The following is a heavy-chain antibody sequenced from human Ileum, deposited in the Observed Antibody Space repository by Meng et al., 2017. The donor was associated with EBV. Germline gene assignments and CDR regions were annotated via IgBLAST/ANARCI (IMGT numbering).Heavy chain of an antibody. Sequence: QVQLQESSPGRVKPSATLSLTCPVSGGSFSGYYSISSYYWSSLRQSPGKGLEWIGYIYYSGSTNYNPSLKSRVTTSLDTSNNQFSLKLSSVTAADTAVYYCARSESNWNGLKYWGQGPLVTVAS. V-gene: IGHV4-61*01. J-gene: IGHJ4*02. D-gene: IGHD1-1*01. CDR3: ARSESNWNGLKY. CDR2: IYYSGST. CDR1: GGSFSGYYSISSYY.